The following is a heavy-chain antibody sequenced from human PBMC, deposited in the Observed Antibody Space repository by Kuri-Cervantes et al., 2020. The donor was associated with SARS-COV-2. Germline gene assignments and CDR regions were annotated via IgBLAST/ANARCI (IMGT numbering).Heavy chain of an antibody. CDR1: GFTFSSYA. J-gene: IGHJ4*02. CDR3: VKSITVSGTGFDY. CDR2: ISYDGSNK. V-gene: IGHV3-30*04. Sequence: GGSLRLSCAVSGFTFSSYAMHWVRQAPGKGLEWVAVISYDGSNKYYADSVKGRFTISRDNAKNSLYLQMNSLRAEDTAVYYCVKSITVSGTGFDYWGQGALVTVSS. D-gene: IGHD6-19*01.